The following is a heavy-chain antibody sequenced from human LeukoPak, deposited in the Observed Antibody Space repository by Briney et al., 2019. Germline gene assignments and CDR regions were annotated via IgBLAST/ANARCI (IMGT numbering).Heavy chain of an antibody. CDR3: ARGPQRGVIMN. J-gene: IGHJ4*02. D-gene: IGHD3-10*01. CDR2: ISGNRKYV. Sequence: GGSLRLSCAASGFSFSDYYMNWIRQAPGKGLEWVSHISGNRKYVSHADSEKGRSTISRDNAKNSLYLQMNSLRVEDTAMYYCARGPQRGVIMNWGQGTLVTVSS. CDR1: GFSFSDYY. V-gene: IGHV3-11*06.